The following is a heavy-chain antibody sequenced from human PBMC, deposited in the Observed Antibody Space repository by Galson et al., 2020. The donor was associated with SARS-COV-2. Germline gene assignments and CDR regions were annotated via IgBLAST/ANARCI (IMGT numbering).Heavy chain of an antibody. CDR1: GGSISSYY. D-gene: IGHD6-13*01. J-gene: IGHJ4*02. CDR2: IYYSGST. CDR3: ARADGIAAAGMMIFDY. Sequence: ASETLSLTCTVSGGSISSYYWSWIRQPPGKGLEWIGYIYYSGSTNYNPSLKSRVTISVDTSKNQFSLKLSSVTAADTAVYYCARADGIAAAGMMIFDYWGQGTLVTVSS. V-gene: IGHV4-59*01.